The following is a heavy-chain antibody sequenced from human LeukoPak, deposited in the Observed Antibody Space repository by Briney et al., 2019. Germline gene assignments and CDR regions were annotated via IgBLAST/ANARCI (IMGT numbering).Heavy chain of an antibody. CDR2: INHSGYT. V-gene: IGHV4-34*01. Sequence: SETLSLTCAVSGVPFSNYYWSWVRQSPRQGLEWIGEINHSGYTNYNPSLKSRVTMSIDTSTNQFSLKLTSATAADAGVYYCTRAVAGHPDWGQGTLVTVSS. CDR3: TRAVAGHPD. D-gene: IGHD6-19*01. CDR1: GVPFSNYY. J-gene: IGHJ4*02.